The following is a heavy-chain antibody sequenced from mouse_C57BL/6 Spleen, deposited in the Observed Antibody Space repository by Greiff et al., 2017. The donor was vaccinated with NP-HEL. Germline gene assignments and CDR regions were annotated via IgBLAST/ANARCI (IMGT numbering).Heavy chain of an antibody. CDR3: ASITTVVAKGFDY. CDR1: GYTFTSYW. V-gene: IGHV1-72*01. J-gene: IGHJ2*01. D-gene: IGHD1-1*01. Sequence: VQLQQPGAELVKPGASVKLSCKASGYTFTSYWMHWVKQRPGRGLEWIGRIDPNSGGTKYNAKFKSKATLTVDKPSSTAYMQLSSLTSEDSAVYYCASITTVVAKGFDYWGQGTTLTVSS. CDR2: IDPNSGGT.